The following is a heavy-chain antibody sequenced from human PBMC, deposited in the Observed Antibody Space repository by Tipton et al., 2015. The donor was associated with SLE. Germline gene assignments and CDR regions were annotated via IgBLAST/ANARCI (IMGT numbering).Heavy chain of an antibody. CDR3: AKERVGATTGGFDY. D-gene: IGHD1-26*01. V-gene: IGHV3-30-3*01. Sequence: SLRLSCAASGFTFGSYDMHWVRQAPGKGLEWVAIMSFDGSNKYYADSVKGRFTISRDNSKNSLYLQMNSLRAEDTAVYYCAKERVGATTGGFDYWGQGTLVTVSS. CDR2: MSFDGSNK. J-gene: IGHJ4*02. CDR1: GFTFGSYD.